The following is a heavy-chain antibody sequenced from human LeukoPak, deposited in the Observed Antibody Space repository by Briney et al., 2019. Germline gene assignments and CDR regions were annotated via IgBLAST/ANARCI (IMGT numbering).Heavy chain of an antibody. V-gene: IGHV4-4*07. CDR1: GGSTSSYY. D-gene: IGHD6-13*01. J-gene: IGHJ5*02. CDR2: IYTSGST. CDR3: ARDSSSWGLYNWFDP. Sequence: SETLSLTCTVSGGSTSSYYWSWIRQPAGKGLEWIGRIYTSGSTNYNPSLKSRVTMSVDTSKNQFSLKLSSVTAADTAVYYCARDSSSWGLYNWFDPWGQGTLVTVSS.